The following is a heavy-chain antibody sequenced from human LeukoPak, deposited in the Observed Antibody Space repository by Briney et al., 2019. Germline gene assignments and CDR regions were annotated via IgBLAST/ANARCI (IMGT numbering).Heavy chain of an antibody. D-gene: IGHD6-13*01. V-gene: IGHV4-39*01. CDR2: IYYSGST. CDR3: ARQSDVAAAGRPFDY. J-gene: IGHJ4*02. CDR1: GGSISSSSYY. Sequence: SETLSLTCTVSGGSISSSSYYWGWIRQPPGKGLEWIGSIYYSGSTYYNPSLKSRVTISVDTSKNQFSLKLSSVTAADTAVYYCARQSDVAAAGRPFDYWGQGTLVTVSS.